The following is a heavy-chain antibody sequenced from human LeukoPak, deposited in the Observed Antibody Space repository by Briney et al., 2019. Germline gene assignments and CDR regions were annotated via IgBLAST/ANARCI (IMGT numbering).Heavy chain of an antibody. CDR2: ISSSSSYI. CDR3: ARYDAEMSHDY. V-gene: IGHV3-21*04. Sequence: KPGGSLRLSCAASGFTFSSYSMNWVRQAPGKGLEWVSSISSSSSYIYYADSVKGRFTISRDNSKNTLYLQMNSLRAEDTAVYYCARYDAEMSHDYWGQGTLVTVSS. CDR1: GFTFSSYS. J-gene: IGHJ4*02. D-gene: IGHD5-24*01.